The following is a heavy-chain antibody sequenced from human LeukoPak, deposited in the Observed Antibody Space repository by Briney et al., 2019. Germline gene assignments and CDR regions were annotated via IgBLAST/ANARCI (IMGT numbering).Heavy chain of an antibody. Sequence: SETLSLTCTVSGGSISSSSYYWGWIRQPPGKGLEWIGSIYYSGSTYYNPSLKSRVTISVDTSKNQFSLKLSSVTAADTAVYYCARDNDYYYYTDVWGKGTTVTVSS. CDR1: GGSISSSSYY. CDR3: ARDNDYYYYTDV. CDR2: IYYSGST. V-gene: IGHV4-39*07. J-gene: IGHJ6*03.